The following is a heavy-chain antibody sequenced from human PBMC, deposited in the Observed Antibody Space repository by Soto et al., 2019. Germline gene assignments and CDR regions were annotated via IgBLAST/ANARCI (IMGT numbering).Heavy chain of an antibody. CDR1: GFTFSSYA. CDR3: AREGVGAWDY. V-gene: IGHV3-30-3*01. D-gene: IGHD1-26*01. CDR2: ISYDGSNK. Sequence: VQLVESGGGVVQPGRSLRLSCAASGFTFSSYAMHWVRQAPGKGLEWVAVISYDGSNKYYADSVKGRFTISRDNSKNTLYLQMNSLRAEDTAVYYCAREGVGAWDYWGQGTLVTVSS. J-gene: IGHJ4*02.